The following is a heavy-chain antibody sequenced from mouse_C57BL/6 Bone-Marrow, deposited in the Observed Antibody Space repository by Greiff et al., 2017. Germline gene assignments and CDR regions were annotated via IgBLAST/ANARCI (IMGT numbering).Heavy chain of an antibody. CDR1: EYEFPSHD. CDR3: ARRRQLRLRGWFAY. V-gene: IGHV5-2*01. CDR2: INSDGGST. J-gene: IGHJ3*01. Sequence: EVKLVESGGGLVQPGASLKLSCESNEYEFPSHDMSWVRKTPEKRLELVAAINSDGGSTYYPDTMERRFIISRDNTKKTLYLQMSSLRSEDTALYYCARRRQLRLRGWFAYWGQGTLVTVSA. D-gene: IGHD3-2*02.